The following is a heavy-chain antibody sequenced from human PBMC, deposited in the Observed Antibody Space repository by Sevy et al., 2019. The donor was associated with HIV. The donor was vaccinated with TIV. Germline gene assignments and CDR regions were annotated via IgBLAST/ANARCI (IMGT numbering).Heavy chain of an antibody. J-gene: IGHJ4*02. CDR3: TTDSYFLGYWGEFDY. V-gene: IGHV3-15*07. CDR1: GLTFTNAW. CDR2: IKSNNDGGTT. D-gene: IGHD7-27*01. Sequence: GGSLRLSCAASGLTFTNAWMNWVRQAPGKGLEWVGRIKSNNDGGTTNYAAPVKGRFIISRDDSKSTLFLQMNSLKTEDTGLYYWTTDSYFLGYWGEFDYWGQGTLVTVSS.